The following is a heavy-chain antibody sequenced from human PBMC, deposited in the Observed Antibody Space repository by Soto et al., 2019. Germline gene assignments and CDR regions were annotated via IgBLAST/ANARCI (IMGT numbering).Heavy chain of an antibody. Sequence: SETLSLTCAVYGGSFSCYYWSWIRQPPGKGLEWIGEINHSGSTNYNPSLKSRVTISVDTSKNQFSLKLSSVTAADTAVYYCARGLLRYFDERFDPWGQGTLVTVSS. CDR2: INHSGST. CDR1: GGSFSCYY. D-gene: IGHD3-9*01. V-gene: IGHV4-34*01. CDR3: ARGLLRYFDERFDP. J-gene: IGHJ5*02.